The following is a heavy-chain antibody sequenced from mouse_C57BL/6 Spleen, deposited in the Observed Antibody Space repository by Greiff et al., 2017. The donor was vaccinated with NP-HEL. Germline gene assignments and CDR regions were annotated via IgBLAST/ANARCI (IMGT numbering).Heavy chain of an antibody. CDR1: GFTFNTYA. J-gene: IGHJ1*03. CDR3: VRDDYYGSSYDWYFDV. V-gene: IGHV10-3*01. D-gene: IGHD1-1*01. Sequence: EAGGGLVQPKGSLKLSCAASGFTFNTYAMHWVRQAPGKGLEWVARIRSKSSNYATYYADSVKDRFTISRDDSQSMLYLQMNNLKTEDTAMYYCVRDDYYGSSYDWYFDVWGTGTTVTVSS. CDR2: IRSKSSNYAT.